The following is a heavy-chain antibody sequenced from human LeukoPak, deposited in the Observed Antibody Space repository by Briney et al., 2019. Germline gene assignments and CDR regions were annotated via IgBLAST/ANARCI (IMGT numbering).Heavy chain of an antibody. CDR3: ARDLRDHDAFDI. D-gene: IGHD5-24*01. Sequence: GGSLRLSSAASGFTVSSNYMSWVRQAPGKGLEWVSVIYSGGSTYYADSVKGRFTISRDNSKNTLYLQMNSLRAEDTAVYYCARDLRDHDAFDIWGQGTMVTVSS. CDR2: IYSGGST. CDR1: GFTVSSNY. J-gene: IGHJ3*02. V-gene: IGHV3-53*01.